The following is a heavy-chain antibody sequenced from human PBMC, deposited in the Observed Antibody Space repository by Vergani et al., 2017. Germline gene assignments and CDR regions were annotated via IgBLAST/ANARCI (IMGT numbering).Heavy chain of an antibody. J-gene: IGHJ4*02. V-gene: IGHV4-61*02. CDR3: ATIGYRRWGYYFDY. CDR2: IHTGGST. D-gene: IGHD2-2*02. Sequence: QVKLQESGPGLLKPSQTLSLTCTVSGESIRSGSHYWSWIRQPAGTGPEWIGHIHTGGSTDLNPSFKSRVSISVDTSKSQFSLKLNSVTVADTAVYYCATIGYRRWGYYFDYWGQGILVTVSS. CDR1: GESIRSGSHY.